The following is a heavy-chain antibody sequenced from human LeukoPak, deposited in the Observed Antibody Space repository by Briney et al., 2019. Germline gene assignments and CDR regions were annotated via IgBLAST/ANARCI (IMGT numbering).Heavy chain of an antibody. CDR3: AKDYGDNPFDY. V-gene: IGHV3-23*01. Sequence: GGSLRLSCAASAFTFSNYAMTWVRQAPGKGLEWVSTISGSGDTTYYAASVKGRFTISRDNSIHTLYLQMNNLRAEDTAFYYCAKDYGDNPFDYWGKGTLVTVSS. CDR2: ISGSGDTT. CDR1: AFTFSNYA. D-gene: IGHD4-23*01. J-gene: IGHJ4*02.